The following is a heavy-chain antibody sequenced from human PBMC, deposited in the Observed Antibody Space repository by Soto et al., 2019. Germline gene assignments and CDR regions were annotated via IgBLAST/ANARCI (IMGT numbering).Heavy chain of an antibody. CDR2: ILPRLGLT. CDR3: ARDRYSDDVSLFYESAD. Sequence: QVQLVPSGAEVKKPGSSVKVSCKASVGTFGNYGISWVRQAPGQGLGWMGGILPRLGLTKSAQGFQGRVTFIADKSPNTAYMQLSRLRPEDTAVFYCARDRYSDDVSLFYESADWGHGTLVTVSS. D-gene: IGHD5-12*01. J-gene: IGHJ4*01. V-gene: IGHV1-69*09. CDR1: VGTFGNYG.